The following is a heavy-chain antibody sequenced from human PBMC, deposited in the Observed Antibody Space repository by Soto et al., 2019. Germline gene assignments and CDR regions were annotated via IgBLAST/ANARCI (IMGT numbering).Heavy chain of an antibody. Sequence: RGESLKISCKGSGYSFTSYWISWVRQMPGKGLEWMGRIDPSDSYTNYSPSFQGHVTISADKSISTAYLQWSSLKASDTAMYYCARHGSSWGLYYYGMDVWGQGTTVTVSS. CDR1: GYSFTSYW. CDR3: ARHGSSWGLYYYGMDV. D-gene: IGHD6-13*01. CDR2: IDPSDSYT. J-gene: IGHJ6*02. V-gene: IGHV5-10-1*01.